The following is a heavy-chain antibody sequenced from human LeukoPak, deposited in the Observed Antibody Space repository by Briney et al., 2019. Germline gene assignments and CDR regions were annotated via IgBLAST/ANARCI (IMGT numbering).Heavy chain of an antibody. V-gene: IGHV3-48*01. CDR3: GRIAVAGPVDY. Sequence: GGSLRLSCAASGFTFSSYSMNWVRQAPGKGLEWVSYISSSSSTIYYADSVKGRFTISRDNAKNSLYLQMNSLRAEDTAVYYCGRIAVAGPVDYWGQGTLVTVSS. D-gene: IGHD6-19*01. CDR2: ISSSSSTI. CDR1: GFTFSSYS. J-gene: IGHJ4*02.